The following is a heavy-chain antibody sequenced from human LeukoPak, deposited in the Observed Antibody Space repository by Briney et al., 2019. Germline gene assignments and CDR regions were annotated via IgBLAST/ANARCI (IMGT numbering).Heavy chain of an antibody. Sequence: SETLSLTCTVSGYSISSGYYWGWIRQPPGKGLEWMGYIHYSGSTNYNPSLKSRVTISADTSKKQFSLNLRSVTAADTAVYYCARYIGAPGFTHFDYWGQGNLVTVSS. V-gene: IGHV4-61*01. CDR1: GYSISSGYY. J-gene: IGHJ4*02. D-gene: IGHD6-13*01. CDR3: ARYIGAPGFTHFDY. CDR2: IHYSGST.